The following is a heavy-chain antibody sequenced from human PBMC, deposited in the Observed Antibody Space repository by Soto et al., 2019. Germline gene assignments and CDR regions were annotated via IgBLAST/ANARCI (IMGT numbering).Heavy chain of an antibody. D-gene: IGHD2-2*01. CDR3: AKARCSTANCYVPEY. CDR2: ISAGGGST. CDR1: GFTFSSFA. V-gene: IGHV3-23*01. J-gene: IGHJ4*02. Sequence: GGSLRLSCAASGFTFSSFAMTWVRQAPGEGLEWVSGISAGGGSTYYSDSVKGRFTISRDNSKNTLYLQMNSLRGEDTAMYYCAKARCSTANCYVPEYWGQGTRVTVSS.